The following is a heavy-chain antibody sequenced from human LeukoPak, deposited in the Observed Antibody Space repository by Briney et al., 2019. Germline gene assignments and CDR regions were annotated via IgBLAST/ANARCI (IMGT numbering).Heavy chain of an antibody. V-gene: IGHV3-20*04. J-gene: IGHJ4*02. Sequence: PGGSLRLSCAASGFTFDDYGMSWVRQAPGKGLEWVSGINWNGGSTYYADSVKGRFTISRDNSKNTLYLQMNSLRAEDTAVYYCAKGGVRGYDFDYWGQGTLVTVSS. D-gene: IGHD5-12*01. CDR3: AKGGVRGYDFDY. CDR1: GFTFDDYG. CDR2: INWNGGST.